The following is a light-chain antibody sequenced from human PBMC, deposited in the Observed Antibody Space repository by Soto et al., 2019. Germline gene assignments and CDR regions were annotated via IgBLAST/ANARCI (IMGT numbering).Light chain of an antibody. CDR3: LLSNSRARPGF. Sequence: VVTQEPSLTVSPGETVTLTCGSSTGAVTSGHYPYWFQQKPGQAPRTLIYDTSNKHSWTPARFSGSLLGGKAALTLSGAQPEDEAGYYCLLSNSRARPGFFGTRTKVTV. J-gene: IGLJ1*01. V-gene: IGLV7-46*01. CDR2: DTS. CDR1: TGAVTSGHY.